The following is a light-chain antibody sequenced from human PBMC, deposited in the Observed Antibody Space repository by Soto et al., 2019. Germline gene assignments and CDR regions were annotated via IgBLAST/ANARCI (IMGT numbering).Light chain of an antibody. CDR3: QQYRTYPWT. V-gene: IGKV1-5*03. J-gene: IGKJ1*01. Sequence: DIQMTQSPSTLSASVGDRVTVTCRASQDITDPLAWYQQKPGKVPKLLIYWASTLESGVPSRFSGSESGTEFALTISSLQPDDFATYYCQQYRTYPWTFGQGTKVEIK. CDR2: WAS. CDR1: QDITDP.